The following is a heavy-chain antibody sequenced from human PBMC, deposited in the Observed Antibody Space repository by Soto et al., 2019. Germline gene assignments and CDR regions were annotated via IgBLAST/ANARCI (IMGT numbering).Heavy chain of an antibody. Sequence: SETLSLTCAVSGDSISRGDYSWSWIRQPPGKGLEWIGYIYRSGGTYYNPSLRSRVTISVDRSKNQFSLKLNSVTAADTAVYYCARDLHYYDTSAHYYSFYGLDVWGQGTTVTVSS. CDR1: GDSISRGDYS. CDR2: IYRSGGT. V-gene: IGHV4-30-2*01. J-gene: IGHJ6*02. CDR3: ARDLHYYDTSAHYYSFYGLDV. D-gene: IGHD3-22*01.